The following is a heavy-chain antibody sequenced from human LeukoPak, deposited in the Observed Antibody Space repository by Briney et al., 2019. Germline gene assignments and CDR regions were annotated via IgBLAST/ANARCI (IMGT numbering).Heavy chain of an antibody. CDR1: GGSISSGEYY. Sequence: SQTLSLTCTVSGGSISSGEYYWSWIRQPPGKGLEWIGYIYYSGSTYYNPSLKSRVTISVDTSKNQFSLKLSSVTAADTAVYYCARATFLEWLSISYYFDYWGQGTLVTVSS. V-gene: IGHV4-30-4*01. D-gene: IGHD3-3*02. J-gene: IGHJ4*02. CDR3: ARATFLEWLSISYYFDY. CDR2: IYYSGST.